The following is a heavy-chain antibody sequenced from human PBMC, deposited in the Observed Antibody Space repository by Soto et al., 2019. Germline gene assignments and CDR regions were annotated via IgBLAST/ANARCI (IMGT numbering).Heavy chain of an antibody. Sequence: SVKVSCKASGGTFSSYAIGWVRQAPGQGLEWMGGIIPIFGTANYAQKFQGRVTITADESTSTAYMELSSLRSEDTAVYYCARGPPYYYGSGSNYFDPWGQGTLVTVSS. CDR3: ARGPPYYYGSGSNYFDP. CDR2: IIPIFGTA. J-gene: IGHJ5*02. D-gene: IGHD3-10*01. V-gene: IGHV1-69*13. CDR1: GGTFSSYA.